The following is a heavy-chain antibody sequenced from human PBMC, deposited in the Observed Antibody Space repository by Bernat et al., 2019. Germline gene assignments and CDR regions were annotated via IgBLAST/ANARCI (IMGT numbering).Heavy chain of an antibody. D-gene: IGHD3-10*02. J-gene: IGHJ6*02. CDR3: ERAVDSTMFTYYYFGMDV. V-gene: IGHV3-33*01. CDR1: GFTFSQSG. Sequence: QAHLVESGGGVVQPGRSLRLSCEASGFTFSQSGMHWVRQAPGKGLQWVAVIRSDGTNRFYGDSVKVRFTISRDNSKNTLYLQMDSLRDEDTAVYYCERAVDSTMFTYYYFGMDVWGQGKTVTVSS. CDR2: IRSDGTNR.